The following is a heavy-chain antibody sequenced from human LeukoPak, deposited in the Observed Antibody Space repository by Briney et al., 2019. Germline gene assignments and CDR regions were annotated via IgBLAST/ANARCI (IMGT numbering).Heavy chain of an antibody. CDR2: IYYSGST. CDR3: ARVLDLSKRGLDAFDI. Sequence: SETLSLTCTVSGGSISSYYWSWIRQHPGKGLEWIGYIYYSGSTNYNPSLKSRVTISVDTSKNQFSLKLSSVTAADTAVYYCARVLDLSKRGLDAFDIWGQGTMVTVSS. D-gene: IGHD3-16*01. V-gene: IGHV4-59*01. J-gene: IGHJ3*02. CDR1: GGSISSYY.